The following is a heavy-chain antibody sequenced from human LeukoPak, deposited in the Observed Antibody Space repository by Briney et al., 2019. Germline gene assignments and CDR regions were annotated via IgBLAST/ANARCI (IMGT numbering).Heavy chain of an antibody. Sequence: GESLKISCKGSGYSFTSYWIGWVSQMPGRGLEWMGIVYPGDSDTRYSPSLQGQVTISADKSISTAYLQWSSLKASDTAMYYCARWYGGNSDYYFDYWGQGTLVTVSS. J-gene: IGHJ4*02. V-gene: IGHV5-51*01. CDR2: VYPGDSDT. CDR3: ARWYGGNSDYYFDY. CDR1: GYSFTSYW. D-gene: IGHD4-23*01.